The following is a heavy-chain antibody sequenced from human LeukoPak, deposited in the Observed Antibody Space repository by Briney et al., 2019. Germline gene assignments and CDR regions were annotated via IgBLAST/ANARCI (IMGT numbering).Heavy chain of an antibody. J-gene: IGHJ3*01. CDR2: IINDGITT. CDR1: GLTFQNTW. Sequence: GGSLRLSCAPSGLTFQNTWMHWVRQAPGEGLVWVSRIINDGITTTYADSVKGRFTISRDNAKKTLYLQLNSLRADDTAVYYCAADGEYAFLVWGQGTMVTVSS. V-gene: IGHV3-74*01. D-gene: IGHD2/OR15-2a*01. CDR3: AADGEYAFLV.